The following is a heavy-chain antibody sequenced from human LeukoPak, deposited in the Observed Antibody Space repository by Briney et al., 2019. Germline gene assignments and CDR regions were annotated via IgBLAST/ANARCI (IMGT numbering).Heavy chain of an antibody. J-gene: IGHJ5*02. CDR2: INPSGGST. CDR1: GYTFTSYC. D-gene: IGHD3-22*01. V-gene: IGHV1-46*01. CDR3: ARVGTYYYDSSGGYNWFDP. Sequence: ASVKVSCKASGYTFTSYCMHWVRQAPGQGLEWMGIINPSGGSTSYAQKFQGRVTMTRDTSTSTVYMELSSLRSEDTAVYYCARVGTYYYDSSGGYNWFDPWGQGTLVAVSS.